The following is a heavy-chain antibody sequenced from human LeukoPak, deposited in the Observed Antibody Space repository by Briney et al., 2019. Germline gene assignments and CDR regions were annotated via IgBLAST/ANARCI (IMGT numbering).Heavy chain of an antibody. CDR1: GYTFTSYG. J-gene: IGHJ4*02. CDR2: ISAYNGNT. V-gene: IGHV1-18*01. Sequence: ASVTVSCTASGYTFTSYGISWVRQAPGQGLEWMGWISAYNGNTNYAQKLQGRVTMTTDTSTSTAYMELRSLRSDDTAVYYCARAYSSSWYPNFDYWGQGTLVTVSS. D-gene: IGHD6-13*01. CDR3: ARAYSSSWYPNFDY.